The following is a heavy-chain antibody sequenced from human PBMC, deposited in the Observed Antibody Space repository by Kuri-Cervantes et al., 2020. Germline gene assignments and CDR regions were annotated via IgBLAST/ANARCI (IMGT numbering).Heavy chain of an antibody. CDR3: ARDYFRSGWYGGVGY. CDR2: IYYSGST. V-gene: IGHV4-59*13. J-gene: IGHJ4*02. CDR1: GGSISSYY. D-gene: IGHD6-19*01. Sequence: GSLRLSCTVSGGSISSYYWSWIRQPPGKGLEWIGYIYYSGSTNYNTSLKSRVTISVDTSKNQFSLKLSSVTAADTAVYYCARDYFRSGWYGGVGYWGQGTLVTVSS.